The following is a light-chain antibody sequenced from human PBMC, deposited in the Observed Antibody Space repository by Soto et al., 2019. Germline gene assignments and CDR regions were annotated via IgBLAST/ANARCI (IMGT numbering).Light chain of an antibody. CDR2: DVS. CDR3: ASYTTSSTYV. Sequence: QSVLAQPASVSGSPGQSIAISCTGTSSDVGGYSYVSWYQQQPGKAPKLVISDVSNRPSGVSDRFSGSKSGNTASLTISGLQTEGEADYYCASYTTSSTYVFGTGTKVTVL. CDR1: SSDVGGYSY. V-gene: IGLV2-14*01. J-gene: IGLJ1*01.